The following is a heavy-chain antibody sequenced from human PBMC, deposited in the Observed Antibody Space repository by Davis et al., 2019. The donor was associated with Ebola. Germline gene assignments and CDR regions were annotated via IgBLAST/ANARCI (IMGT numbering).Heavy chain of an antibody. CDR1: AGSISSSSYY. CDR3: ARHWIGYPYNWFDP. J-gene: IGHJ5*02. D-gene: IGHD2-15*01. V-gene: IGHV4-39*01. CDR2: IYYSGST. Sequence: SETLSLTCTVSAGSISSSSYYWGWIRQPPGKGLEWIGSIYYSGSTYYNPSLKSRVTISVDTSKNQFSLKLSSVTAVDTAVYYCARHWIGYPYNWFDPWGQGTLVTVSS.